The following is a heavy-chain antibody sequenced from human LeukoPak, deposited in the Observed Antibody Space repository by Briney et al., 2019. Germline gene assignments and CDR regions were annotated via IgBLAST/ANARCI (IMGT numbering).Heavy chain of an antibody. J-gene: IGHJ5*02. CDR3: ARDRAIVGAPRCWFDP. CDR2: ISAYNGNT. D-gene: IGHD1-26*01. CDR1: GYTFTSYG. Sequence: GASVKVSCKASGYTFTSYGISWVRQAPGQGLEWMGWISAYNGNTNYAQKLQGRVTMTTDTSTSTAYMELGSLRSDDTAVYYCARDRAIVGAPRCWFDPWGQGTLVTVSS. V-gene: IGHV1-18*01.